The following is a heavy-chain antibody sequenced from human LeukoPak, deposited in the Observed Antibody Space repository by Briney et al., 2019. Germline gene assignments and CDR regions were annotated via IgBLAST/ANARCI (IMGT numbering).Heavy chain of an antibody. J-gene: IGHJ5*02. Sequence: SETLSLTCAVYGGSFSGYYWSWIRQPPGKGLEWIGEINHSGSTNYNPSLESRVTISVDTSKNQLSLKLSSVTAADTAVYYCARELGYGSGKYNWFDPWGQGTLVTVSS. CDR3: ARELGYGSGKYNWFDP. CDR2: INHSGST. V-gene: IGHV4-34*01. D-gene: IGHD3-10*01. CDR1: GGSFSGYY.